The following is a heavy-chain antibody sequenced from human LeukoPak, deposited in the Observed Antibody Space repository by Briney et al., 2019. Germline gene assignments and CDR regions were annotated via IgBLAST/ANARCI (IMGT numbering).Heavy chain of an antibody. Sequence: SETLSLTCAVSGYSISSGYYWGWIRPPPGKGLEWIGSIYHSGSTYYNPSLKSRVTISVDTSKNQFSLKLSSVTAADTAVYYCALIRIVVVPPTYYYYYMDVWGKGTTVTVSS. CDR1: GYSISSGYY. J-gene: IGHJ6*03. V-gene: IGHV4-38-2*01. CDR2: IYHSGST. CDR3: ALIRIVVVPPTYYYYYMDV. D-gene: IGHD2-2*01.